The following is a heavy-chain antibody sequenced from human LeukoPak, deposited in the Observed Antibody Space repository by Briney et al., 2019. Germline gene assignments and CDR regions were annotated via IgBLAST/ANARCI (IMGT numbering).Heavy chain of an antibody. Sequence: GESLKISCKGIGYSFTSYWIGWVRQMPRKGMEWMGVIYPGDSRIRYNPSFQGQVTISVDKSIRTAYLQWVSLKASDTAMYYCACRDLTSTWSYPWGQGTLVTVSS. J-gene: IGHJ5*02. CDR2: IYPGDSRI. D-gene: IGHD2-2*01. V-gene: IGHV5-51*01. CDR1: GYSFTSYW. CDR3: ACRDLTSTWSYP.